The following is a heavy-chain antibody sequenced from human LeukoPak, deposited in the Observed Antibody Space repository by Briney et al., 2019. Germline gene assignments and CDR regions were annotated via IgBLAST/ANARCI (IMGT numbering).Heavy chain of an antibody. CDR1: GFIVSNNY. CDR2: IYVDNNV. CDR3: ARPGADYYYGMDV. V-gene: IGHV3-53*01. D-gene: IGHD3-10*01. Sequence: GGSLRLSCVASGFIVSNNYLNWVRQAPGKGLEWLSIIYVDNNVYYADSVKGRFTISRDNSKNTLYLQMNSLRAEDTAVYYCARPGADYYYGMDVWGQGTTVTVSS. J-gene: IGHJ6*02.